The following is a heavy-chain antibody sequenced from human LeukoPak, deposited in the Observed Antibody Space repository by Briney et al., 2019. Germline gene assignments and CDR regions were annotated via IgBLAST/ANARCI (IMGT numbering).Heavy chain of an antibody. Sequence: ASVKVSCEASGYTFTSYDINWVRQAPGQGLEWMGWINTNTGNPTYAQGFTGRFVFSLDTSVSTAYLQISSLKAEDTAVYYCARAVDSAMVEGYYYYYYMDVWGKGTTVTVSS. J-gene: IGHJ6*03. D-gene: IGHD2-15*01. CDR1: GYTFTSYD. CDR2: INTNTGNP. V-gene: IGHV7-4-1*02. CDR3: ARAVDSAMVEGYYYYYYMDV.